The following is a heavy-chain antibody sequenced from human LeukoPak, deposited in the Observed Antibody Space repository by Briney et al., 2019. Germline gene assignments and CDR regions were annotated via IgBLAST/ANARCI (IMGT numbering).Heavy chain of an antibody. CDR1: GGSFSSSSHY. Sequence: PSETLSLTCTVSGGSFSSSSHYWGWVRQPPGKGREWFGSMYYSGSTYYNASRRSRVPISVATSRDQFSLKLSSVTAADTAVYYCARHFDRDGYKSNAFDIWGQGTMVTVSS. CDR2: MYYSGST. V-gene: IGHV4-39*01. CDR3: ARHFDRDGYKSNAFDI. J-gene: IGHJ3*02. D-gene: IGHD5-24*01.